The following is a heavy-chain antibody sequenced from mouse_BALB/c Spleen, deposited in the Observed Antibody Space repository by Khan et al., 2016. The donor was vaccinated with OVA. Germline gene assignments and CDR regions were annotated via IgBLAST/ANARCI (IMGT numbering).Heavy chain of an antibody. V-gene: IGHV1-4*01. D-gene: IGHD1-1*01. CDR2: INTSNGYT. CDR1: GYTFTSYT. CDR3: VRDGAYYCIYGCFAH. J-gene: IGHJ3*01. Sequence: QVQLKQSGAELARPGASVKMSCKASGYTFTSYTIHWIKQRPGQGLEWIGYINTSNGYTNYNQKFKDQVTLTADKSSTTAYLQLSSLTSDDSADYNCVRDGAYYCIYGCFAHWGQGTLVTVSA.